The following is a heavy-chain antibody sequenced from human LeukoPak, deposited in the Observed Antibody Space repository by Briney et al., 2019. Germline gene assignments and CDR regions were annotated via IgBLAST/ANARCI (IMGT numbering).Heavy chain of an antibody. CDR2: IYSGGST. CDR3: ARDQQQLVYYYYGMDV. D-gene: IGHD6-13*01. Sequence: GGSLRLSCAASGFTVSSNYMSWVRQAPGKGLEWVSVIYSGGSTYYADSVKGRFTISRDNAKNSLYLQMNSLRAEDTAVYYCARDQQQLVYYYYGMDVWGQGTTVTVSS. V-gene: IGHV3-53*01. J-gene: IGHJ6*02. CDR1: GFTVSSNY.